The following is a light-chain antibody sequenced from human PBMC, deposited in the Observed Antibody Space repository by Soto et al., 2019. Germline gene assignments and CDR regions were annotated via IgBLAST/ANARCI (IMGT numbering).Light chain of an antibody. Sequence: IQMTQSPSTLSASVGDRVTITCRASQSISTWLAWYQQKPGKAPKLLIYDASSLESGVPSRFSGSGSGTEFTLTISSLQPDDLATYYCQQYNSYSGTFGQGTKVDIK. CDR3: QQYNSYSGT. V-gene: IGKV1-5*01. CDR1: QSISTW. CDR2: DAS. J-gene: IGKJ1*01.